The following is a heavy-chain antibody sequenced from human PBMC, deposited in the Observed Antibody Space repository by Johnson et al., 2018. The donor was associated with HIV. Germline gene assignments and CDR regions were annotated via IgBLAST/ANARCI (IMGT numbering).Heavy chain of an antibody. CDR1: GFTFSDYY. V-gene: IGHV3-11*01. Sequence: VQLVESGGGVVQPGGSLRLSCAASGFTFSDYYMSWIRQAPGKGLEWVSYISSSGSTIYYADSVKGRFTISRDNAKNSLYLQTNSLRAEDTAVYYCALEAVRSTDAFDIWGQGTMVIVSS. CDR2: ISSSGSTI. CDR3: ALEAVRSTDAFDI. J-gene: IGHJ3*02. D-gene: IGHD3-10*01.